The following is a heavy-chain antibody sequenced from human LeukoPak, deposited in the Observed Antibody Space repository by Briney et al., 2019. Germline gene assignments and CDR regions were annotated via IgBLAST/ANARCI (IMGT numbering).Heavy chain of an antibody. CDR1: GYTFTGYY. Sequence: ASVKVSCKASGYTFTGYYMHWVRQAPGQGLEWMGRINPNSGGTNYAQKFQGRVTMTRDTSISTAYMELSRLRSDDTAVYYCARRTLYCSGGSCYSGGRYYYYGMDVWGQGTTVTVSS. J-gene: IGHJ6*02. V-gene: IGHV1-2*06. CDR2: INPNSGGT. D-gene: IGHD2-15*01. CDR3: ARRTLYCSGGSCYSGGRYYYYGMDV.